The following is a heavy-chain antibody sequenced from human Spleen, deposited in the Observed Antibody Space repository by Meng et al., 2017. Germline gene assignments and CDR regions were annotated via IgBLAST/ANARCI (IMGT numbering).Heavy chain of an antibody. Sequence: QVHLQEFGLGRVKPSVTLSLTCAVCGDPSISTNWCSWGRQAPGKGLEWIGEINHSGTTNYNPSLKSRVTISLDDSKNQFSLKVSSVTAADTAVYYCARDSGLLEWLKYLDHWGQGTLVTVSS. J-gene: IGHJ4*02. CDR2: INHSGTT. D-gene: IGHD3-3*01. CDR3: ARDSGLLEWLKYLDH. V-gene: IGHV4-4*02. CDR1: GDPSISTNW.